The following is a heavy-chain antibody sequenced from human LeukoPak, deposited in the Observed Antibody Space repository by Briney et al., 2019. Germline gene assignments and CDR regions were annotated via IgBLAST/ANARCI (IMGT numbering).Heavy chain of an antibody. J-gene: IGHJ4*02. V-gene: IGHV3-7*03. Sequence: GGSLRLSCAASGFTFSSYCMSWVRQAPGKGLEWVANINKDEREKYYVDSVKGRFTISRDNAKNSLYLQMNSLRAEDTAVYYCARCRTTVTAMPGYWGQGTLVTVSS. CDR2: INKDEREK. CDR3: ARCRTTVTAMPGY. CDR1: GFTFSSYC. D-gene: IGHD4-17*01.